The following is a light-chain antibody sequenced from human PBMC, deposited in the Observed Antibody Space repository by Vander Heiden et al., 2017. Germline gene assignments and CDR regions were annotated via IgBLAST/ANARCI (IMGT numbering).Light chain of an antibody. J-gene: IGLJ2*01. CDR3: VTWDDTMSGLVV. CDR1: RSNIGNNH. V-gene: IGLV1-47*01. Sequence: QSLVTQPPSVSGTPGQRVTISCSGRRSNIGNNHVYWYQQVPGSAPKLLVYRNYNRASGVPDRFSGSKSGSSASLIISGLRSEDEADYYCVTWDDTMSGLVVFGGGTKLTVL. CDR2: RNY.